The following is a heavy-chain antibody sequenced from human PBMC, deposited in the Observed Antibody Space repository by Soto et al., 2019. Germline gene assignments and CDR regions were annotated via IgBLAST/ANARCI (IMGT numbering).Heavy chain of an antibody. D-gene: IGHD6-13*01. CDR3: ARVGPPARQLVRLNWFDP. J-gene: IGHJ5*02. Sequence: PSETLSLTCAVYGGSFSGYYWSWIRQPPGKGLEWIGEINHSGSTNYNPSLKSRVTISVDTSKNQFSLKLSSVTAADTAVYYCARVGPPARQLVRLNWFDPWGQGTLVTVSS. CDR1: GGSFSGYY. V-gene: IGHV4-34*01. CDR2: INHSGST.